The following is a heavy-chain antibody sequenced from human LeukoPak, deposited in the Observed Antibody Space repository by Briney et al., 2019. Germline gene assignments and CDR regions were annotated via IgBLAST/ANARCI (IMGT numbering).Heavy chain of an antibody. CDR1: GFTFSSYA. D-gene: IGHD3-16*01. J-gene: IGHJ6*02. CDR3: AKPERPFTALGDYYYYYGMDV. V-gene: IGHV3-23*01. Sequence: LPGGSRRLSCAASGFTFSSYAMSWVRQAPGKGLEWVSAISGSGGSTYYADSVKGRFTISRDNSKNTLYLQMNSLRAEDTAVYYCAKPERPFTALGDYYYYYGMDVWGQGTTVTVSS. CDR2: ISGSGGST.